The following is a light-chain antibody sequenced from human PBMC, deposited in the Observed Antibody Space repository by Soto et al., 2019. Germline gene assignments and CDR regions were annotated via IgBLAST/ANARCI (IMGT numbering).Light chain of an antibody. CDR1: QSVSSRS. CDR2: GAS. V-gene: IGKV3-20*01. Sequence: EIVLTQSPGTLSLSPGERATLSCRASQSVSSRSLAWYQQKPGQAPRLLIYGASNRATGIPDRFSGSGYGTDFTLTISRLEPEDFAMYYCQQFGTSRLTFGGGTKVDIK. J-gene: IGKJ4*01. CDR3: QQFGTSRLT.